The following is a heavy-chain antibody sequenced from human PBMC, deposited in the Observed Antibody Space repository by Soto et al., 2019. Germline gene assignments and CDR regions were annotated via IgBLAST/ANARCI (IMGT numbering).Heavy chain of an antibody. Sequence: SETLSLTCAVYGGSFSGCYWSWIRQPPGKGLEWIGEINHSGSTNYNPSLKSRVTISVDTSKNQFSLKLSSVTAADTAVYYCARCRTRLRYYYYGMDGWGQGTTVTVSS. J-gene: IGHJ6*02. CDR2: INHSGST. D-gene: IGHD2-15*01. CDR3: ARCRTRLRYYYYGMDG. CDR1: GGSFSGCY. V-gene: IGHV4-34*01.